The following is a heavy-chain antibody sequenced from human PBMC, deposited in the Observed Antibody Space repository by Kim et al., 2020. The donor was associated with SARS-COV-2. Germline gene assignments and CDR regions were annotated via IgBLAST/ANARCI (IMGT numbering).Heavy chain of an antibody. V-gene: IGHV3-11*06. J-gene: IGHJ4*02. Sequence: SSILKRYADPVKGRFTISRDNAKNALYLQMNSLRVEDTAMYYCARVGGINWGQGTLVTVSS. D-gene: IGHD1-26*01. CDR2: SSILK. CDR3: ARVGGIN.